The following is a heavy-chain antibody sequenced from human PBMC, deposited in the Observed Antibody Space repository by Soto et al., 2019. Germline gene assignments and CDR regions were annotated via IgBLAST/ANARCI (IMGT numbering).Heavy chain of an antibody. V-gene: IGHV1-69*02. Sequence: SVKVSCKASGGTFSSYTISWVRQAPGQGLEWMGRIIPILGIANYAQKFQGRVTITADKSTSTAYMELSSLRSEDTAVYYCATLMTTGNDAFDIWGQGTMVTVSS. CDR3: ATLMTTGNDAFDI. CDR1: GGTFSSYT. CDR2: IIPILGIA. J-gene: IGHJ3*02. D-gene: IGHD4-17*01.